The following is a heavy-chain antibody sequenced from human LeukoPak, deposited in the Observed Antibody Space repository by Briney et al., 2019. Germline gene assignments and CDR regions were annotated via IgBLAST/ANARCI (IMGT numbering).Heavy chain of an antibody. D-gene: IGHD5-12*01. CDR3: AKGGGYDYSEIDY. V-gene: IGHV1-69*13. J-gene: IGHJ4*02. CDR2: ISPLFGSA. Sequence: GASVKVSCKASGGTFSRYTLNWVRQAPGQGLEWMGGISPLFGSAKYAQKFQGRVTITADESTSTAYMELRSLRSEDTAVYYCAKGGGYDYSEIDYWGQGTLVTVSS. CDR1: GGTFSRYT.